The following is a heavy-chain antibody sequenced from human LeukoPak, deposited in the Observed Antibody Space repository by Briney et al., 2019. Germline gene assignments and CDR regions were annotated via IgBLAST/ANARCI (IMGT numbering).Heavy chain of an antibody. V-gene: IGHV3-30-3*01. CDR1: GFTFSSYA. J-gene: IGHJ4*02. D-gene: IGHD3-10*01. CDR2: ISYDGSNK. CDR3: ARDYTGSGSSYDY. Sequence: GGSLRLSCAASGFTFSSYAMHWVRQAPGKGLEWVAVISYDGSNKYYADSVKGRFTISRDNSKNSLYLQMNSLRAEDTALYYCARDYTGSGSSYDYWGLGTLVTVSS.